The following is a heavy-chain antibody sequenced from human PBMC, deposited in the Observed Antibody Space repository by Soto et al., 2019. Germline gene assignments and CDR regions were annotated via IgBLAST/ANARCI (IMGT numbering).Heavy chain of an antibody. D-gene: IGHD2-8*02. CDR1: GCSISSYY. J-gene: IGHJ6*03. Sequence: SETLSLTCTVSGCSISSYYWSWIRHPPGKGLEWIGYIYYSGSTNYNPSLKSRVTISVDTSKNQFSLKLSSVTAADTAVYYCARENIPGSGYYYMDVWGKGTTVTVSS. V-gene: IGHV4-59*12. CDR3: ARENIPGSGYYYMDV. CDR2: IYYSGST.